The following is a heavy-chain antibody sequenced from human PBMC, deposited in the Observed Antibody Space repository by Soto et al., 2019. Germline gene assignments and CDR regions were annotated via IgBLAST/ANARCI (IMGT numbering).Heavy chain of an antibody. Sequence: QVRLEESGPGLVKPSETLSLICSVSGGSVNNANYFWNWIRHHPENGLEWIGYIYYSGSTRYNPSFKTRATLSIDTAKNQFSRRLNSVTVADTAVYFCARDADYGGSRGGMDVWGRGTTVTVSS. J-gene: IGHJ6*02. D-gene: IGHD4-17*01. CDR2: IYYSGST. CDR1: GGSVNNANYF. CDR3: ARDADYGGSRGGMDV. V-gene: IGHV4-31*03.